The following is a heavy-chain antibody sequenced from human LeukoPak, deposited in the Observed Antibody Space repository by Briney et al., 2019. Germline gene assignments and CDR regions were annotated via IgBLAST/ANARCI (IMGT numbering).Heavy chain of an antibody. J-gene: IGHJ4*02. CDR3: ARDLSTITVAGTSWYDY. CDR1: GFTFSSYA. CDR2: ISYDGSNK. V-gene: IGHV3-30-3*01. Sequence: GGSLRLSCAASGFTFSSYAMHWVRQAPGKGLEWVAVISYDGSNKYYADSVKGRFTISRDDSKNTLYLQMNSLRPEDTAVYYCARDLSTITVAGTSWYDYWGQGTLVTVSA. D-gene: IGHD6-19*01.